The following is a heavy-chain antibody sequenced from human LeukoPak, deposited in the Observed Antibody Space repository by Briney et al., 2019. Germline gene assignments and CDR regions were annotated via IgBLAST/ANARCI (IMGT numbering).Heavy chain of an antibody. J-gene: IGHJ4*02. V-gene: IGHV3-15*01. CDR3: TTRFIVVVTASDY. D-gene: IGHD2-21*02. CDR1: GFTFSNAW. CDR2: IRSKTDGGTT. Sequence: PGGSLRPSCAASGFTFSNAWMNWVRQAPGKGLEWVGRIRSKTDGGTTDYAAPVKGRFTISRDDSKNTLYLQMNSLKTEDTAVYYCTTRFIVVVTASDYWGQGTLVTVSS.